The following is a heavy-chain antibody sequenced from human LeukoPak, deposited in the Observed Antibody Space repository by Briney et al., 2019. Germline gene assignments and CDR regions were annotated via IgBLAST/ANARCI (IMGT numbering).Heavy chain of an antibody. V-gene: IGHV3-33*06. CDR1: GFTFSSYG. CDR3: AKDQDKRTIFGVVIMYYDY. D-gene: IGHD3-3*01. CDR2: IWYDGSNK. Sequence: PGGSLRLSCAASGFTFSSYGMHWVRQAPGKGLEWVAVIWYDGSNKYYADSVKGRFTISRDNSKNTLYLQMNSLRAEDTAVYYCAKDQDKRTIFGVVIMYYDYWGQGTLVTVSS. J-gene: IGHJ4*02.